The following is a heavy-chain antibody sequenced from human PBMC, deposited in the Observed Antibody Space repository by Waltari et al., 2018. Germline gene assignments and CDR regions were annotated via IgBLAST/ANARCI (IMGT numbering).Heavy chain of an antibody. D-gene: IGHD1-26*01. CDR1: GFTFSSYW. CDR3: ARGRTGLTQIVED. V-gene: IGHV3-74*01. CDR2: INSDGIST. J-gene: IGHJ4*02. Sequence: EVQLVESGGGLVQPGGSLRLSCAASGFTFSSYWMHWVRQPPGKGLLLVSRINSDGISTNYADSVKGRFTVSRDNAKNTLYLQMNSLRAEDTAVYYCARGRTGLTQIVEDWGQGTLVTVSS.